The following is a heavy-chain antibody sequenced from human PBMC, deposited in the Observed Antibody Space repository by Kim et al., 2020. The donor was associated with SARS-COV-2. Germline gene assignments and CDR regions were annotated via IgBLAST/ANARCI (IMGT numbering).Heavy chain of an antibody. Sequence: ADSVKGRFTISRDNARNAQYLQMTGLRAEDTAVYYCARDRGGTDGRLGYWGQGTLVIVSS. J-gene: IGHJ4*02. V-gene: IGHV3-11*01. D-gene: IGHD3-10*01. CDR3: ARDRGGTDGRLGY.